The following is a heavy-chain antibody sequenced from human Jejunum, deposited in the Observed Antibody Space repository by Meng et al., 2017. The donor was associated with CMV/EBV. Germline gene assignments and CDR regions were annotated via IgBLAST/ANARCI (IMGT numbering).Heavy chain of an antibody. V-gene: IGHV6-1*01. J-gene: IGHJ5*02. CDR1: GDSVSSNSGA. CDR3: GRGRDYGDL. D-gene: IGHD3-10*01. Sequence: AVAGDSVSSNSGAWNCIRQAPSRGLEWLGRTNYRSKWYNEYADSVKSRITINPDTSKNQFSMQLNSMTPEDTAVYYCGRGRDYGDLWGQGTLVTVSS. CDR2: TNYRSKWYN.